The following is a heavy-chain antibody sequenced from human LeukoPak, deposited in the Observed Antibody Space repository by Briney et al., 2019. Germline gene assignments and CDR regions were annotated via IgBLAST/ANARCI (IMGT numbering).Heavy chain of an antibody. D-gene: IGHD1-26*01. CDR3: AIFRWELKMY. Sequence: GASVKVSCKASGYTFTGYYMHWVRQAPGQGLEWMGWINPNSGGANYAQKFQGRVTMTRNTSISTAYMELSSLRSEDTAVYYCAIFRWELKMYWGQGTLVTVSS. J-gene: IGHJ4*02. CDR2: INPNSGGA. CDR1: GYTFTGYY. V-gene: IGHV1-2*02.